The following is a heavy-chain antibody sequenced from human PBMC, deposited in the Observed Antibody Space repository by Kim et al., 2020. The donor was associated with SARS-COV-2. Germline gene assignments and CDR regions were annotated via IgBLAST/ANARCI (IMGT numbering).Heavy chain of an antibody. CDR3: ARVTEWELRGFDY. V-gene: IGHV4-34*01. D-gene: IGHD1-26*01. Sequence: SETLSLTCAVYGGSFSGYYWSWIRQPPGKGLEWIGEINHSGSTNYNPSLKSRVTISVDTSKNQFSLKLSSVTAADTAVYYCARVTEWELRGFDYWGQGTLVTVSS. CDR1: GGSFSGYY. CDR2: INHSGST. J-gene: IGHJ4*02.